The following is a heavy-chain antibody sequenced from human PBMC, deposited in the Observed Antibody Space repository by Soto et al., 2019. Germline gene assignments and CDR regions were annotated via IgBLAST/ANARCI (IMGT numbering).Heavy chain of an antibody. V-gene: IGHV3-21*01. CDR1: GFTFSSYS. D-gene: IGHD3-22*01. Sequence: EVQLVESGGGLVKPGGSLRLSCAASGFTFSSYSMNWVRQAPGKGLEWVSSISSSSSYIYYADSVKGRFTISRDNAKNSLYLQMNSLRAEDTAVYYCARDQGSSGYYSYYGMDVWGQGTTVTVSS. CDR3: ARDQGSSGYYSYYGMDV. CDR2: ISSSSSYI. J-gene: IGHJ6*02.